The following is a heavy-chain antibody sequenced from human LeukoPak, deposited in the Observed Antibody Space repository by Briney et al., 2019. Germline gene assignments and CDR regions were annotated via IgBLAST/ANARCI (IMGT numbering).Heavy chain of an antibody. V-gene: IGHV4-39*07. CDR1: GGSISSGSYY. Sequence: SETLSLTCTVSGGSISSGSYYWGWIRQPPGKGLEWIGSIYYSGSTYYNPSLKSRVTISVDTSKNQFSLKLSSVTAADTAVYYCATHLYGDYEYYFDYWGQGTLVTVSS. CDR3: ATHLYGDYEYYFDY. CDR2: IYYSGST. D-gene: IGHD4-17*01. J-gene: IGHJ4*02.